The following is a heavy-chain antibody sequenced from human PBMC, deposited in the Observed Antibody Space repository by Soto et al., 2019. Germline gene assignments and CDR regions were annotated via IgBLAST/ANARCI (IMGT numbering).Heavy chain of an antibody. D-gene: IGHD2-2*01. J-gene: IGHJ6*03. Sequence: GGSLTLSCAPSGFTFSNFSMNGVRHAPGEGLVRVSEITGCTRAPYCAAPVRGRFISSRDNSKNTLHLQMNSLRGEDTAVYYCAKDTSSSPYYMDVWGKGTTVTVSS. CDR3: AKDTSSSPYYMDV. CDR2: ITGCTRAP. CDR1: GFTFSNFS. V-gene: IGHV3-23*01.